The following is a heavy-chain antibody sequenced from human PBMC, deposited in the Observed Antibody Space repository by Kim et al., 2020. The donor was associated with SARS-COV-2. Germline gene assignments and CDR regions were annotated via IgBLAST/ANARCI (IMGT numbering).Heavy chain of an antibody. D-gene: IGHD3-10*01. V-gene: IGHV4-39*01. Sequence: SETLSLTCTVSGGSISSSSYYWGWIRQPPGKGLEWIGSIYYSGSTYYNPSLKSRVTIAVDTSKNQFSLKLSSVTAADTAVYYCARSLWFGELSLTDYYMDVWGQGTTVTVSS. J-gene: IGHJ6*03. CDR2: IYYSGST. CDR1: GGSISSSSYY. CDR3: ARSLWFGELSLTDYYMDV.